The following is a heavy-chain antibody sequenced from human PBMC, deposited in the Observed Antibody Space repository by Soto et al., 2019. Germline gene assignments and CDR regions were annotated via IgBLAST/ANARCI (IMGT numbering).Heavy chain of an antibody. CDR3: ASYGSGTYIYGMDV. D-gene: IGHD3-10*01. Sequence: PGGSLRLSCAASGFTFSSYGMHWVRQAPGKGLEWVAVIWYDGSNKYYADSVKGRFTIPRDNSKNTLYLQMNSLRAEDTAVYYCASYGSGTYIYGMDVWGQGTTVTAP. CDR2: IWYDGSNK. CDR1: GFTFSSYG. J-gene: IGHJ6*02. V-gene: IGHV3-33*01.